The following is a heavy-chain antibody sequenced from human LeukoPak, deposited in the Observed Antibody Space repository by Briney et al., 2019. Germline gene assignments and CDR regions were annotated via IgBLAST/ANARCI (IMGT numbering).Heavy chain of an antibody. CDR1: GFTFSSYE. CDR2: ISSSSSTI. J-gene: IGHJ4*02. V-gene: IGHV3-48*01. CDR3: ARAAATYYYDSSGPNGGYYFDY. Sequence: GGSLRLSCAASGFTFSSYEMNWVRQAPGKGLEWVSYISSSSSTIYYADSVKGRFTIFRDNAKNSLYLQMNSLRAEDTAVYYCARAAATYYYDSSGPNGGYYFDYWGQGTLVTVSS. D-gene: IGHD3-22*01.